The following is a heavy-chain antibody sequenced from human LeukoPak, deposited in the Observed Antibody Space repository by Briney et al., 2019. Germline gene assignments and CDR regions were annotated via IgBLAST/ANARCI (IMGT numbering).Heavy chain of an antibody. CDR1: GYTFTGYY. Sequence: ASVKVSCKASGYTFTGYYLHWVRQAPGQGLEWMGWINPNSGGTNFAQKFQVRVTLTRDTPISTAYVEVSRLRSDDTAVYFCARERGGSYFDYWGQGTLVTVSS. J-gene: IGHJ4*02. D-gene: IGHD1-26*01. CDR3: ARERGGSYFDY. CDR2: INPNSGGT. V-gene: IGHV1-2*02.